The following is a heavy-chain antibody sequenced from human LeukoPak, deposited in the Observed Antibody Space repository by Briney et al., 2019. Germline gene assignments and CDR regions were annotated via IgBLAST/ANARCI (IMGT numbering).Heavy chain of an antibody. J-gene: IGHJ4*02. CDR1: GYTFTGYY. D-gene: IGHD6-6*01. Sequence: DSVKVSCKASGYTFTGYYMHWVRQAPGQGVEWMGRINPNSGGTNYAQKFQGRVTMTRDTTISPAYMELSTLRSDDTAVYYCARDWARISSSSGWGQGTLVTVSS. CDR3: ARDWARISSSSG. CDR2: INPNSGGT. V-gene: IGHV1-2*06.